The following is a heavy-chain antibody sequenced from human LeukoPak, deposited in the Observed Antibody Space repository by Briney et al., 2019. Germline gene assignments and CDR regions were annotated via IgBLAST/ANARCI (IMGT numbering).Heavy chain of an antibody. CDR3: ARDLGYYYDSSGYYSGYFQH. D-gene: IGHD3-22*01. CDR1: GFTFSSYS. V-gene: IGHV3-21*01. CDR2: ISSSSSYI. J-gene: IGHJ1*01. Sequence: GGSLRLSCAASGFTFSSYSMNWVRQAPGKGLEWVSSISSSSSYIYYADSVKGRFTISRDNAKNSLYLQMNSLRAEDTAVYYCARDLGYYYDSSGYYSGYFQHWGQGTLVTVSS.